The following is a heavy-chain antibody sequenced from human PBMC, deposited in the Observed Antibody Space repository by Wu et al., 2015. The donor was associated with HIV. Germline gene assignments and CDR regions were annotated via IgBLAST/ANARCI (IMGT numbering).Heavy chain of an antibody. V-gene: IGHV1-2*02. Sequence: QVQLVQSGSEVKKPGASVKVSCTASADTFVDYYMHWVRQAPGQGLEWMGWINPNSGDRNFARKFQGRVTMTWDTSLSSGYMELSRLIFDDTAVYYCARGYDYGDYVSLDHWGQGALVTVSS. CDR1: ADTFVDYY. J-gene: IGHJ4*02. CDR3: ARGYDYGDYVSLDH. D-gene: IGHD4-17*01. CDR2: INPNSGDR.